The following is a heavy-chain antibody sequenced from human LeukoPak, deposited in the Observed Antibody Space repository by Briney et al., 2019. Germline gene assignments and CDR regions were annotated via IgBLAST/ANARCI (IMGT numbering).Heavy chain of an antibody. J-gene: IGHJ6*02. CDR3: ARARRYSGYDRLPYYYYGMDA. CDR1: GGSFSGYY. Sequence: PSETLSLTCAVYGGSFSGYYWSWIRQPPGEGLEWIGEINHSGSTNYNPSLKSRVTISVDTSKNQFSLKLSSVTAADTAVYYCARARRYSGYDRLPYYYYGMDAWGQGTTVTVSS. CDR2: INHSGST. D-gene: IGHD5-12*01. V-gene: IGHV4-34*01.